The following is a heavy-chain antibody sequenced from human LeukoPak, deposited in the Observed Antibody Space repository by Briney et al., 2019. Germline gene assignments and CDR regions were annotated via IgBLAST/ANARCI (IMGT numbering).Heavy chain of an antibody. CDR2: IKQDGSEK. Sequence: GGSLRLSSAASGFTFSSYWMSWVRQAPGKGLEWVANIKQDGSEKYYVDSVKGRFTISRDNAKNSLYLQMNSLRAEDTAVYYCARFKRAGSCRFDYWGQGTLVTVSS. D-gene: IGHD2-2*01. J-gene: IGHJ4*02. CDR1: GFTFSSYW. CDR3: ARFKRAGSCRFDY. V-gene: IGHV3-7*01.